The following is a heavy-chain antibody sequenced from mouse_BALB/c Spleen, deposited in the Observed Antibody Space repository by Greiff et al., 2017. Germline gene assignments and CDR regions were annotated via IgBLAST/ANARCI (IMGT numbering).Heavy chain of an antibody. CDR1: GFTFTDYY. J-gene: IGHJ3*01. V-gene: IGHV7-3*02. Sequence: EVHLVESGGGLVQPGGSLRLSCATSGFTFTDYYMSWVRQPPGKALEWLGFIRNKANGYTTEYSASVKGRFTISRDNSQSILYLQMNTLRAEDSATYYCARDGGKAWFAYWGQGTLVTVSA. CDR3: ARDGGKAWFAY. CDR2: IRNKANGYTT. D-gene: IGHD2-1*01.